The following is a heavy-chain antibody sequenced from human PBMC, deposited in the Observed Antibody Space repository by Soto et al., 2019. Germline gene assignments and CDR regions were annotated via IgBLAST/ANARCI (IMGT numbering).Heavy chain of an antibody. CDR3: ASPGIAAAGWFRDAFDI. V-gene: IGHV1-8*01. CDR2: MNPNSGNT. J-gene: IGHJ3*02. D-gene: IGHD6-13*01. Sequence: GASVKVSCKSSGYTFTSYDINWVRQATGQGLEWMGWMNPNSGNTGYAQKFQGRVTMTRNTSISTAYMELSSLRSEDTAVYYCASPGIAAAGWFRDAFDIWGQGTMVTVSS. CDR1: GYTFTSYD.